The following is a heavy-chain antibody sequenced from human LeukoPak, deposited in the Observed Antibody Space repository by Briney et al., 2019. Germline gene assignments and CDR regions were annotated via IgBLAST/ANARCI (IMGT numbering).Heavy chain of an antibody. J-gene: IGHJ6*03. Sequence: GVSVKVSCKASGYTFTSYDINWVRQATGQGLEWMGWMNPNSGNTGYAQKFQGRVTITRNTSISTAYMELSSLRSEDTAVYYCARGSKYYDFWSGPTEYYYYMDVWGKGTTVTVSS. CDR3: ARGSKYYDFWSGPTEYYYYMDV. CDR1: GYTFTSYD. V-gene: IGHV1-8*03. CDR2: MNPNSGNT. D-gene: IGHD3-3*01.